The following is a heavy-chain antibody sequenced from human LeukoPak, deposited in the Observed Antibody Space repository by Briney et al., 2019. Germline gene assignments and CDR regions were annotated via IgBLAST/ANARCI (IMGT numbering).Heavy chain of an antibody. V-gene: IGHV3-66*02. D-gene: IGHD6-19*01. Sequence: GGSLRLSCAASGFTVSSNYMTWVRQAPGKGLEWVSIIYSGGSTYYADSVSGRFTISRDNSKNTLYLQMNSLRVEDTADYYCARVQQWLGPKDVWGQGTTVTVSS. CDR3: ARVQQWLGPKDV. CDR2: IYSGGST. CDR1: GFTVSSNY. J-gene: IGHJ6*02.